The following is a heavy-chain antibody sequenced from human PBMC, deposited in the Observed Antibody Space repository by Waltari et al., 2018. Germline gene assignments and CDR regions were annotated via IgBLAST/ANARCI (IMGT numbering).Heavy chain of an antibody. D-gene: IGHD3-22*01. Sequence: QVQLVQSGAEVKKPGASVKVACKASGSPFTSSGISWVRQSPGQGLEWMGWISAYNGNTNYAQKLQGRVTMTTDTSTSTAYMELRSLRSDDTAVYYCARCSGYYGRGAFDIWGQGTMVAVSS. CDR1: GSPFTSSG. CDR2: ISAYNGNT. J-gene: IGHJ3*02. V-gene: IGHV1-18*01. CDR3: ARCSGYYGRGAFDI.